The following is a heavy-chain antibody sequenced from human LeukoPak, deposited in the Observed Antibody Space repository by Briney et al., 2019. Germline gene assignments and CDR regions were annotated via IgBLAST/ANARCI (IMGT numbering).Heavy chain of an antibody. CDR3: ARLRGYCSGGSCYTDALYY. CDR2: IYPGDSDT. V-gene: IGHV5-51*01. Sequence: GESLKISCKGSGYSFTSYWIGRVRQMPGKGLEWMGIIYPGDSDTRYSPSFQGQVTISADKSISTAYLQWSSLKASDTAMYYCARLRGYCSGGSCYTDALYYWGQGTLVTVSS. CDR1: GYSFTSYW. J-gene: IGHJ4*02. D-gene: IGHD2-15*01.